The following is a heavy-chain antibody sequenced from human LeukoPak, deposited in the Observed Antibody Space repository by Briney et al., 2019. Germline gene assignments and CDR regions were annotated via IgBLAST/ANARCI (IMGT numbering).Heavy chain of an antibody. D-gene: IGHD6-19*01. CDR2: INPNSGGT. Sequence: ASVRVSCKASGYTFTGYYIHWVRQAPGQGREWMGWINPNSGGTNYAQRFQDRVIMTRDTSISTAYLELSRLRSDDMAVYYCARDREAGAEDAFDIWGQGTMVTVSS. CDR3: ARDREAGAEDAFDI. V-gene: IGHV1-2*02. CDR1: GYTFTGYY. J-gene: IGHJ3*02.